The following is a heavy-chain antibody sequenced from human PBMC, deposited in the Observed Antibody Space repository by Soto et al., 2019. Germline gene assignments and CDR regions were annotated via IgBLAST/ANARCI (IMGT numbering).Heavy chain of an antibody. CDR1: GCTFSNAW. J-gene: IGHJ4*02. Sequence: VGSLRLSYAVSGCTFSNAWMNWVRQAQGKGLEWVAVISYDGSSEYYADSVKGRFTISRDNSKNMVYLQMNSLRAEDTALYFSAKGPAGGGYNYRTDWGQGTLVTVSS. V-gene: IGHV3-30*18. CDR2: ISYDGSSE. CDR3: AKGPAGGGYNYRTD. D-gene: IGHD5-12*01.